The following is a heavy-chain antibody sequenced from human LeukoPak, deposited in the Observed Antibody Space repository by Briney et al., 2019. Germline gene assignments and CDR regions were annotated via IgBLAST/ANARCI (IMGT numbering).Heavy chain of an antibody. J-gene: IGHJ5*02. V-gene: IGHV3-30*02. D-gene: IGHD3-10*01. CDR1: GFTFSSYG. Sequence: GGSLRLSCAASGFTFSSYGMHWVRQAPGKGLEWVAFIRYDGSNKYYADSVKGRFTISRDNSKNTLYLQMNSLRAEDTAVYYCARGMLLWFGEAGNWFDPWGQGTLVTVSS. CDR3: ARGMLLWFGEAGNWFDP. CDR2: IRYDGSNK.